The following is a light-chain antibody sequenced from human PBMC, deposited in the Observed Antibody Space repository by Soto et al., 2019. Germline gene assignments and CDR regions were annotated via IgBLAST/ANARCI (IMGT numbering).Light chain of an antibody. CDR1: QSISSW. Sequence: IQLTQSPFSLSASVGARVTLTCMASQSISSWLAWYQQKPGKAPQLLIYDASSLETGVPSRFSGSGSGTEFSLTISSLQPDDFATYYCQQYHSYSVTFGQGTLLEIK. V-gene: IGKV1-5*01. J-gene: IGKJ5*01. CDR3: QQYHSYSVT. CDR2: DAS.